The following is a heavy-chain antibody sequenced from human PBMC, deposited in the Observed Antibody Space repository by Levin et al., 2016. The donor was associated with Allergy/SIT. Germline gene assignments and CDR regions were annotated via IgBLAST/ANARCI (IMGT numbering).Heavy chain of an antibody. V-gene: IGHV3-48*02. D-gene: IGHD6-13*01. Sequence: GESLKISCAASGFTFSSYSMNWVRQAPGKGLEWVSYISSSSSTIYYADSVKGRFTISRDNAKNSLYLQMNSLRDEDTAVYYCARDQDGQQLVLPAYYYYGMDVWGQGTTVTVSS. J-gene: IGHJ6*02. CDR3: ARDQDGQQLVLPAYYYYGMDV. CDR2: ISSSSSTI. CDR1: GFTFSSYS.